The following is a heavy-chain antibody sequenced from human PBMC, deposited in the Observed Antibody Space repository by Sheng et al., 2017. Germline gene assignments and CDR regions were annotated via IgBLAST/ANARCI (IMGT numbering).Heavy chain of an antibody. CDR1: GGSISSYY. CDR2: IYYSGST. Sequence: QVQLQESGPGLVKPSETLSLTCTVSGGSISSYYWSWIRQPPGKGLEWIGYIYYSGSTNYNPSLKSRVTISVDTSKNQFSLKLSSVTAADTAMYYCAGSPGFGSSWNYWYFDLWGRGTLVTCLL. V-gene: IGHV4-59*01. CDR3: AGSPGFGSSWNYWYFDL. J-gene: IGHJ2*01. D-gene: IGHD6-13*01.